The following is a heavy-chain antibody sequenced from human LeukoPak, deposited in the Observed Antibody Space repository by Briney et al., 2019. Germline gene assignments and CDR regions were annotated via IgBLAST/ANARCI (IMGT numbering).Heavy chain of an antibody. CDR2: INYSGST. J-gene: IGHJ3*02. CDR1: GASITNSY. D-gene: IGHD1-1*01. CDR3: ARDPQSTNDFDI. V-gene: IGHV4-59*01. Sequence: SETLSLTCTVSGASITNSYWNWIRQSPGKGLEWIGYINYSGSTNYNPSLKSRVTISVDTSKNQFSLKLSSVTAADTAVYFCARDPQSTNDFDIWGQGTMVTVSS.